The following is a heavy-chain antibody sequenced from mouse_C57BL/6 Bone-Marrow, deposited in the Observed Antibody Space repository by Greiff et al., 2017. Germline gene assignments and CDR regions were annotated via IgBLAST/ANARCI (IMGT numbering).Heavy chain of an antibody. CDR2: INPYNGGT. CDR1: GYTFTDYY. V-gene: IGHV1-19*01. D-gene: IGHD2-5*01. J-gene: IGHJ2*01. CDR3: ARGSNYSNPYFDY. Sequence: VQLQQSGPVLVKPGASVKMSCKASGYTFTDYYMNWVKQSHGKSHEWIGVINPYNGGTSYNQKFKGKATLTVDKSSSTAYMELNSLTSEDSAVYYCARGSNYSNPYFDYWGQGTTLTVSS.